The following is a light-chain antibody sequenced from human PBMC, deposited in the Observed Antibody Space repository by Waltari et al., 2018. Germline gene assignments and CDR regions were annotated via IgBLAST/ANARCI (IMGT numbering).Light chain of an antibody. Sequence: QSVLPQPPSASGPPGQRVTISCSGTSSNLGNNVVTWYQQVPGTAPQPLLHRNDLRPSGVPDRFSASKSGTSASLAISGLQSEDEAEYYCASWDDSLNGHWVFGGGTKVTVL. V-gene: IGLV1-44*01. CDR3: ASWDDSLNGHWV. CDR1: SSNLGNNV. J-gene: IGLJ3*02. CDR2: RND.